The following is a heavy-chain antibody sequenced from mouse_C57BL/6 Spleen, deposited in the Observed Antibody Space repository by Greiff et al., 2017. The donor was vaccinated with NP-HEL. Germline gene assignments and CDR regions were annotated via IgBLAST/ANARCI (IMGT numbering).Heavy chain of an antibody. Sequence: QVQLQQPGAELVMPGASVKLSCKASGYTFTSYWMHWVKQRPGQGLEWIGEIDPSDSYTNYNQKFKGKSTLTVDKSSSTAYMQLSSLTSEYPAVYYCARSGDTTVPPFAYWGQGTTLTVSS. D-gene: IGHD1-1*01. V-gene: IGHV1-69*01. CDR1: GYTFTSYW. CDR2: IDPSDSYT. J-gene: IGHJ2*01. CDR3: ARSGDTTVPPFAY.